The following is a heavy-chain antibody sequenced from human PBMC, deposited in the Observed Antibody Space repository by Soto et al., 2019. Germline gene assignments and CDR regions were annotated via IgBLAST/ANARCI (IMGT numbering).Heavy chain of an antibody. D-gene: IGHD3-22*01. CDR1: GYTFTSYD. CDR3: LITYYYDSSGLRLGV. V-gene: IGHV1-8*01. CDR2: MNPNSGNT. J-gene: IGHJ6*02. Sequence: QVQLVQSGAEVKKPGASVKVSCKASGYTFTSYDINWVRQATGQGLEWMGWMNPNSGNTGYAQKFQDRVTMTRKTSKSTAYMELSSLRSEDTAVYYCLITYYYDSSGLRLGVWGQGTTVTVSS.